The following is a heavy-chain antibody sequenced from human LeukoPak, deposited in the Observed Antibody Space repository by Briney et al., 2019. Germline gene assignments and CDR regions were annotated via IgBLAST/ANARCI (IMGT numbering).Heavy chain of an antibody. CDR3: AVGYSSSWYHLDYYYYGMDV. V-gene: IGHV1-18*01. CDR1: GYTFTSYG. Sequence: ASVKVSCKASGYTFTSYGISWVRQAPAQGLEWMGWISAYNGNTNYAQKLQGRVTMTTDTSTSTAYMELRSLRSDDTAVYYCAVGYSSSWYHLDYYYYGMDVWGQGTTVTVSS. J-gene: IGHJ6*02. CDR2: ISAYNGNT. D-gene: IGHD6-13*01.